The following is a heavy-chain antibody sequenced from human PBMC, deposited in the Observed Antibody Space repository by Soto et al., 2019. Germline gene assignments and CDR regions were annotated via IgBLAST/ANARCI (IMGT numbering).Heavy chain of an antibody. D-gene: IGHD3-10*01. CDR1: GFTFTSSA. J-gene: IGHJ6*03. Sequence: ASVKVSCKASGFTFTSSAMQWVRQARGQRLEWIGWIVVGSGNTNYAQKFQERVTITRDMSTSTAYMELSSLRSEDTAVYYCAADMGLYGSGGKYYYYMDVWGKGTTVTVSS. V-gene: IGHV1-58*02. CDR2: IVVGSGNT. CDR3: AADMGLYGSGGKYYYYMDV.